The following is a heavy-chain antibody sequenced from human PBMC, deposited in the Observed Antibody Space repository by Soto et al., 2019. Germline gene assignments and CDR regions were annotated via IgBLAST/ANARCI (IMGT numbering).Heavy chain of an antibody. CDR2: IIPIFGTA. CDR3: ARGATVTTTYYYYGMDV. V-gene: IGHV1-69*06. J-gene: IGHJ6*02. Sequence: VKVSCKASGGTFSSYAISWVRQAPGQGLEWMGGIIPIFGTANYAQKFQGRVTITADKSTSTAYMELSSLRSEDTAVYYCARGATVTTTYYYYGMDVWGQGTTVTVSS. CDR1: GGTFSSYA. D-gene: IGHD4-17*01.